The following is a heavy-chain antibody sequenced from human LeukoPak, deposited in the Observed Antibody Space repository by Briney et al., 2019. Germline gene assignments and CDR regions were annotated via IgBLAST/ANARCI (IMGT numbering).Heavy chain of an antibody. D-gene: IGHD3-22*01. V-gene: IGHV3-33*08. CDR3: ARDSGDSSGYSDAFDI. CDR1: GFTFSSYW. CDR2: IRYDGSNK. Sequence: PGGSLRLSCAASGFTFSSYWMSWVRQAPGKGLEWVAVIRYDGSNKYYADSVKGRFTISRDNSKNTLYLQMNSLRAEDTAVYYCARDSGDSSGYSDAFDIWGQGTMVTVSS. J-gene: IGHJ3*02.